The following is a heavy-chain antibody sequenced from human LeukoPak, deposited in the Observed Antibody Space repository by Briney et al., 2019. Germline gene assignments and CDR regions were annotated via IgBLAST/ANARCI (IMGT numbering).Heavy chain of an antibody. J-gene: IGHJ3*02. V-gene: IGHV4-34*01. CDR1: GGSISSYY. D-gene: IGHD2-2*01. CDR3: ARDQGVPAADAPGAFDI. Sequence: SETLSLTCAVSGGSISSYYWSWIRQPPGKGLEWIGEINHSGSTNYNPSLKSRVTISVDRSKNQFSLKLSSVTAADTAVYYCARDQGVPAADAPGAFDIWGQGTMVTVSS. CDR2: INHSGST.